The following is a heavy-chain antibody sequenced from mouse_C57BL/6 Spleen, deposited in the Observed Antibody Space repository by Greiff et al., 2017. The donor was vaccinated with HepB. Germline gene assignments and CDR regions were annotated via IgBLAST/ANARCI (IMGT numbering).Heavy chain of an antibody. Sequence: EVKLVESGGGLVKPGGSLKLSCAASGFTFSSYAMSWVRQTPEKRLEWVATISDGGSYTYYPDNVKGRFTISRDNAKNNLYLQMSHLKSEDTAMYYCARDRGYSNYLYYFDYWGQGTSVTVSS. CDR1: GFTFSSYA. CDR2: ISDGGSYT. CDR3: ARDRGYSNYLYYFDY. D-gene: IGHD2-5*01. V-gene: IGHV5-4*01. J-gene: IGHJ4*01.